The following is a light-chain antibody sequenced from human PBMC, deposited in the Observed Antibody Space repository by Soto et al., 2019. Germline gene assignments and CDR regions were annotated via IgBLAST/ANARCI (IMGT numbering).Light chain of an antibody. CDR1: ESISTW. CDR2: EAS. J-gene: IGKJ2*01. CDR3: QQYNSYSGT. V-gene: IGKV1-5*01. Sequence: IQMTQSPFTLSSSVGDRVTLTCRASESISTWVAWYKQKPGKAPKLLIYEASRLENGVPSRFRGSGSGTEFTLTISSLKPDDFETYYCQQYNSYSGTFGQGTKVDI.